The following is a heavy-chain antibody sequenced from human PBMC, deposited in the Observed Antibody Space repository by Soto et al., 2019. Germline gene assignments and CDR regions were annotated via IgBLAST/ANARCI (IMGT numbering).Heavy chain of an antibody. V-gene: IGHV3-23*01. J-gene: IGHJ6*02. CDR2: ISGSGGST. D-gene: IGHD5-18*01. Sequence: EVQLLESGGGLVQPGGSLRLSCAASGFTFSSYAMSWVRQAPGKGLEWVSAISGSGGSTYYADSVKGRFTISRDNSKNTLYLQMNSLRAEDTAVYYCAKDGGYSYGYSPRYYYGMDVWGQGTSVTVCS. CDR1: GFTFSSYA. CDR3: AKDGGYSYGYSPRYYYGMDV.